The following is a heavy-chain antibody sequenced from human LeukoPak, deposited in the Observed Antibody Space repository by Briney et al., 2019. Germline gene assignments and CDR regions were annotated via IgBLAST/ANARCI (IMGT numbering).Heavy chain of an antibody. Sequence: GGSLRLSCAASGFTFTAYYMSWIRQAPGKGLQWLSYICDGGTTIFYADSVKGRFTISRDNAKNSLYLQLSSLKGEDTAVYYCARVGKVGATGALDIWGQGTLVTVSS. D-gene: IGHD1-26*01. J-gene: IGHJ3*02. CDR1: GFTFTAYY. CDR3: ARVGKVGATGALDI. CDR2: ICDGGTTI. V-gene: IGHV3-11*04.